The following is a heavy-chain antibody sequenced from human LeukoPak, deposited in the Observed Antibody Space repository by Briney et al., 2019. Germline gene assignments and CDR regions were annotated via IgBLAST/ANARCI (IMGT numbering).Heavy chain of an antibody. J-gene: IGHJ4*02. Sequence: SETLSLTCTVSGGSISSYYWSWIRQPPGKGLEWIGYMSYSGSTNYNPSLKSRVTISVDTSKNQFFLKLSSVTAVDTAVYYCAGAAGGMRYFDYWGQGTLVTVSS. V-gene: IGHV4-59*01. CDR2: MSYSGST. CDR1: GGSISSYY. CDR3: AGAAGGMRYFDY. D-gene: IGHD6-13*01.